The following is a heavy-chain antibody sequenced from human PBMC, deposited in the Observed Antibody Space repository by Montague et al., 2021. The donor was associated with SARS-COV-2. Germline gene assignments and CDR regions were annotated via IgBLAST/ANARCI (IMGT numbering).Heavy chain of an antibody. CDR3: AGKVLTVPADY. CDR2: ISYGGIA. Sequence: SETLSLTCAVSGVSITSTNWWSLVRQPPGKGLEWIGEISYGGIATYNPSLKSRATISMDRSRNLFSLKLSSVTAADTATYYCAGKVLTVPADYWGQGTLVTVS. CDR1: GVSITSTNW. J-gene: IGHJ4*02. D-gene: IGHD4-11*01. V-gene: IGHV4-4*02.